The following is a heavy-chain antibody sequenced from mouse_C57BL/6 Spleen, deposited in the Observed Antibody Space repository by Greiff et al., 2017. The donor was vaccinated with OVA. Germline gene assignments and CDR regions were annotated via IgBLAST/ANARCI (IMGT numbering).Heavy chain of an antibody. V-gene: IGHV1-76*01. J-gene: IGHJ4*01. Sequence: QVQLKESGAELVRPGASVKLSCKASGYTFTDYYINWVKQRPGQGLEWIARIYPGSGNTYYNEKFKGKATLTAEKSSSTAYMQLSSLTSEDSAVYFCARYDYYYAMDYWGQGTSVTVSS. CDR3: ARYDYYYAMDY. CDR1: GYTFTDYY. D-gene: IGHD2-4*01. CDR2: IYPGSGNT.